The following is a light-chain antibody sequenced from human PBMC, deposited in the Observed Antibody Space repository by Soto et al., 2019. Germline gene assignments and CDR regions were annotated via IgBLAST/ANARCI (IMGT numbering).Light chain of an antibody. V-gene: IGKV1-5*03. CDR2: KAS. Sequence: DIQMTQSPSTLSASVGDRVTITCRASQSTSTWLAWYQHKPGKAPNLLIYKASSLESGVPSRFSGSGSGTEFPLTISSRQPDDVATYYCQQYGRYRTFGQGTKVEIK. CDR1: QSTSTW. J-gene: IGKJ1*01. CDR3: QQYGRYRT.